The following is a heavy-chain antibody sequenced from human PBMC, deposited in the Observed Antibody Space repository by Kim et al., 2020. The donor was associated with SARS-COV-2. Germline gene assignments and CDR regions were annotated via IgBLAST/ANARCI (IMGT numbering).Heavy chain of an antibody. CDR1: GFTFSSNN. CDR2: ISSTSDYI. Sequence: GGSLRLSCAASGFTFSSNNINWVRQAPGKGLEWVSSISSTSDYIYYADSVKGRFTISRDNAENSLYLQMNSLRAEDTAVYYCARARWTPNYYFDYWGQGTLVTVSS. D-gene: IGHD2-15*01. V-gene: IGHV3-21*01. CDR3: ARARWTPNYYFDY. J-gene: IGHJ4*02.